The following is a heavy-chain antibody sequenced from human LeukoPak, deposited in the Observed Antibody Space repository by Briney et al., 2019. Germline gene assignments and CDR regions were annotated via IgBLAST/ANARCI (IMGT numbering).Heavy chain of an antibody. Sequence: SETLSLTCTVSGGSISSGGYYWSWIRQHPGKGLEWIGYIYCSGSTYYNPSLKSRVTISVDTSKNQFSLKLSSVTAADTAVYYCARGGRYFDWLSPNAFDIWGQGTMVTVSS. V-gene: IGHV4-31*03. CDR3: ARGGRYFDWLSPNAFDI. J-gene: IGHJ3*02. CDR2: IYCSGST. D-gene: IGHD3-9*01. CDR1: GGSISSGGYY.